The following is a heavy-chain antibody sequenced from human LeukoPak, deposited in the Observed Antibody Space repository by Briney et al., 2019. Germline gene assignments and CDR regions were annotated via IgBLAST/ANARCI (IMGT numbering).Heavy chain of an antibody. J-gene: IGHJ5*02. CDR3: ARGPDYDVSWFDP. Sequence: SETLSLTCTVSGYSISSGYYWGWIRQPPGKGLEWIGSIYHSGSTYYNPSLKSRVTISVDTSKNQFSLKLSSVTAADTAVYYCARGPDYDVSWFDPWGQGTLVTVSS. CDR1: GYSISSGYY. D-gene: IGHD4-17*01. V-gene: IGHV4-38-2*02. CDR2: IYHSGST.